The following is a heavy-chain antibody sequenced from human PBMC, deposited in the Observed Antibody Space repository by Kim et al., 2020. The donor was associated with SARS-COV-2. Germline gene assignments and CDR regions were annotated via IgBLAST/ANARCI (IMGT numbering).Heavy chain of an antibody. CDR1: GYSISGSDHY. CDR2: IVDRGNP. D-gene: IGHD3-10*01. J-gene: IGHJ1*01. Sequence: SETLSLTCSVSGYSISGSDHYWVWMRQPPGKGLEWIATIVDRGNPKYNPSLGGRVTISLDAPKNQFSLRLTSVTAADTATYYCARNHWVVRYFEGWGQGTLVTVSS. V-gene: IGHV4-39*07. CDR3: ARNHWVVRYFEG.